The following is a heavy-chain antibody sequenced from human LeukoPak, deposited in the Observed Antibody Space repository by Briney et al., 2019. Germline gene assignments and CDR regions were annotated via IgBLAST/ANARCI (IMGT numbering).Heavy chain of an antibody. CDR2: ISSSSSTI. CDR3: VRDLDLGGYSTFEY. D-gene: IGHD4-23*01. Sequence: GGSLRLSCAASGFTFSSYSMNWVRQAPGKGLEWVSYISSSSSTIYYADSVKGRFTISRDNAKNSLYLQMNNLRAEDTAVYYCVRDLDLGGYSTFEYWGQGTLVTVSS. J-gene: IGHJ4*02. V-gene: IGHV3-48*04. CDR1: GFTFSSYS.